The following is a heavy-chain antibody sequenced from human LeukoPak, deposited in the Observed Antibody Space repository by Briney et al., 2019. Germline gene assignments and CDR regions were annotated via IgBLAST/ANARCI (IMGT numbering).Heavy chain of an antibody. CDR1: GYTFTGYY. J-gene: IGHJ3*02. D-gene: IGHD3-22*01. V-gene: IGHV1-2*04. CDR2: INPNSGGT. CDR3: ARTSAYYYDSSGYSDHDAFDI. Sequence: ASVKVSCKASGYTFTGYYMHWVQQAPGQGLEWMGWINPNSGGTNYAQKFQGWVTMTRDTSISTAYMELSRLRSDDTAVYYCARTSAYYYDSSGYSDHDAFDIWGQGTMVTVSS.